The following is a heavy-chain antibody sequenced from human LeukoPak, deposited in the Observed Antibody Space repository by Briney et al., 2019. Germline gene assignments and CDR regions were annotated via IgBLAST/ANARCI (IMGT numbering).Heavy chain of an antibody. CDR1: DGSISSNSYY. Sequence: RSSETLSLTCTVSDGSISSNSYYWGWIRQPPGKGLEWIGSIYYSGNTYYNPSLKSRVTISVDTSKNQFSLKLSSVTAADTAVYYCARQSTAMGTFDYWGQGTLVPVSS. J-gene: IGHJ4*02. CDR2: IYYSGNT. CDR3: ARQSTAMGTFDY. V-gene: IGHV4-39*01. D-gene: IGHD5-18*01.